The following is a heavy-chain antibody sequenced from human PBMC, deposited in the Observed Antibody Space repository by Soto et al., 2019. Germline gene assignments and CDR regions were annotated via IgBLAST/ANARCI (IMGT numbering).Heavy chain of an antibody. Sequence: QVQLQESGPGLVKPSETLSLTCTVSGGSISSYYWSWIRQPPGKGLEWIGYINYSGSTNYNPSLKSRVTISVDTSKNQFSLKLSSVTAADTAVYYCAGGSSWLVNPIDYWGQGTLVTVSS. CDR2: INYSGST. CDR1: GGSISSYY. D-gene: IGHD6-19*01. J-gene: IGHJ4*02. CDR3: AGGSSWLVNPIDY. V-gene: IGHV4-59*01.